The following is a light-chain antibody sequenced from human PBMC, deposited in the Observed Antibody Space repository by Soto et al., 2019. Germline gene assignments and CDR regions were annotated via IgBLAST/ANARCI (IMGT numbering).Light chain of an antibody. CDR1: QGIRRD. CDR2: SAS. Sequence: AIQMTQSPSSLSASVGDTVTITCRASQGIRRDLSWYQQKPGEAPKLLIYSASDLQGAVPSRFRGSGSGTDFTLTISSLQPEDFATYYCLQDFNFPRTFGQGTKV. J-gene: IGKJ1*01. V-gene: IGKV1-6*01. CDR3: LQDFNFPRT.